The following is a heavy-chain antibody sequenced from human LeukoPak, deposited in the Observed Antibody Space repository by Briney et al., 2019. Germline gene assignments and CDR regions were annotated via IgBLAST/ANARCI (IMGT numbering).Heavy chain of an antibody. CDR3: AAPGDSGGYYPVQ. V-gene: IGHV3-30*02. D-gene: IGHD3-22*01. CDR2: MQYDGSNK. Sequence: GGALRLSCAASGLTFSNYATHWVRQVPGKGLEWVAFMQYDGSNKYYADSVKGRFTISRDISNNTLYLQMNSLRPEDTAVYYCAAPGDSGGYYPVQWGQGTLVTVSS. CDR1: GLTFSNYA. J-gene: IGHJ4*02.